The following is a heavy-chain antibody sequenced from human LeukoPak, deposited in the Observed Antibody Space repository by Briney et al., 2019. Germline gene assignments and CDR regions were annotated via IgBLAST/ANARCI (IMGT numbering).Heavy chain of an antibody. D-gene: IGHD6-19*01. CDR2: ISGSGGST. Sequence: GGSLRLSCAASGFTFSSYAMSWVRQAPGKGLEGVSAISGSGGSTYYADSVKGRFTISRDNSKNTLYLQMNSLRAEDTAVYYCAKGRSGWPRVYFDYWGQGTLVTVSS. CDR3: AKGRSGWPRVYFDY. J-gene: IGHJ4*02. CDR1: GFTFSSYA. V-gene: IGHV3-23*01.